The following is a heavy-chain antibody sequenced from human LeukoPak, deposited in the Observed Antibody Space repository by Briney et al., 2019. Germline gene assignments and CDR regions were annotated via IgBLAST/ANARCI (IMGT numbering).Heavy chain of an antibody. Sequence: GGSLRLSCAASGFSFSTYGMHWVRQAPGKGLEWVAFIRNDGNDKYYADSVKGRFTVSRDNSKNMLYQQMNSLRAEDTAVYYCAKDVQQYYDYWGQGTLVIVSP. J-gene: IGHJ4*02. CDR1: GFSFSTYG. CDR3: AKDVQQYYDY. D-gene: IGHD6-13*01. CDR2: IRNDGNDK. V-gene: IGHV3-30*02.